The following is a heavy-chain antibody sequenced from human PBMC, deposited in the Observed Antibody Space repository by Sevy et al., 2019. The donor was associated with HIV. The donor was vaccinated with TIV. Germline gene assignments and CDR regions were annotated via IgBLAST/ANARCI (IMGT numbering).Heavy chain of an antibody. CDR1: GFTFDDYT. CDR3: AKSWGYCSGGSCNRRAEFLQH. CDR2: ISWNGGYL. D-gene: IGHD2-15*01. Sequence: GGSLRLSCAASGFTFDDYTMYWVRQAPGKGLEWVSGISWNGGYLGYAASVEGRFTISRDNAKKSLYLQMNSLKVEDTALYYCAKSWGYCSGGSCNRRAEFLQHWGQGTLVTVSS. V-gene: IGHV3-9*01. J-gene: IGHJ1*01.